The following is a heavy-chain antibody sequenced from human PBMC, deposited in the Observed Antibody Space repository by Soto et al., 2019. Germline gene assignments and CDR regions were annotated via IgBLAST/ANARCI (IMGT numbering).Heavy chain of an antibody. CDR1: GGSISSYY. J-gene: IGHJ4*02. Sequence: SETLSLTCTVSGGSISSYYWSWIRQPPGKGLEWIGYIYYSGSTNYNPSLKSRVTISVDTSKNQFSLKLSSVTAADTAVYYCAVGPYGGNSDFDYWGQGTLVTVSS. D-gene: IGHD4-17*01. CDR2: IYYSGST. V-gene: IGHV4-59*01. CDR3: AVGPYGGNSDFDY.